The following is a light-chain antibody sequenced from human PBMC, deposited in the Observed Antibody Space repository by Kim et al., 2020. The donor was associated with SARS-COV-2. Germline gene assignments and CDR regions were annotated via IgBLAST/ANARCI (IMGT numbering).Light chain of an antibody. Sequence: RATLNCKSSQTVLYNSNNKNYVAWYQQKPGQAPNLLIYWASIRASGVSDRFSGSGSETDFTLTISSLQAEDVAVYYCQQYSSTPPSFGQGTKLEIK. CDR2: WAS. CDR3: QQYSSTPPS. V-gene: IGKV4-1*01. J-gene: IGKJ2*03. CDR1: QTVLYNSNNKNY.